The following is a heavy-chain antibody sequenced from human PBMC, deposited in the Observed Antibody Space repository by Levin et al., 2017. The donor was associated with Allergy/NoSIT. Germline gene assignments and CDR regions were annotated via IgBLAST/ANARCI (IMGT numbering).Heavy chain of an antibody. CDR3: VRVGNDFWSGYFDY. CDR1: GFTFRSSA. J-gene: IGHJ4*02. Sequence: LSLTCAVAGFTFRSSAMHWVRQAPGKGLEWVAVISQDGSSKYYPDSVKGRFNISRDNSKNTLFLQMNNLRVEDTAVYYCVRVGNDFWSGYFDYWGQGTQVTVSS. D-gene: IGHD3-3*01. CDR2: ISQDGSSK. V-gene: IGHV3-30-3*01.